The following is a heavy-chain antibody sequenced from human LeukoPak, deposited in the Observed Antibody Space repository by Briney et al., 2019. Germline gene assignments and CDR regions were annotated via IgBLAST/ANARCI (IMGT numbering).Heavy chain of an antibody. CDR3: ARGVSNTRGDWLDP. J-gene: IGHJ5*02. D-gene: IGHD6-6*01. CDR2: TYYRSKWYN. Sequence: SQTLSLTCALSGDIVSSNTAAWNWVRQSPSRGLEWLGRTYYRSKWYNDYALSLRGRITINPDTSTNQFSLQLNSVTPEDTAVYYCARGVSNTRGDWLDPWGQGALVTVSS. CDR1: GDIVSSNTAA. V-gene: IGHV6-1*01.